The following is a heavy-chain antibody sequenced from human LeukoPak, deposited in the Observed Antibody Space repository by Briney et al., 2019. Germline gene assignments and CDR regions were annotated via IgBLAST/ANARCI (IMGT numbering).Heavy chain of an antibody. Sequence: GGSLRLSCAASGFTFSDYYMSWIRQAPGKGLEWVSCISSSASTMYYGDSVKGRFTISRDNAKNSLYLQMNSLRAEDTALYYCARESSGTLDYWGQGTLATVSS. CDR1: GFTFSDYY. J-gene: IGHJ4*02. CDR3: ARESSGTLDY. CDR2: ISSSASTM. V-gene: IGHV3-11*01. D-gene: IGHD6-25*01.